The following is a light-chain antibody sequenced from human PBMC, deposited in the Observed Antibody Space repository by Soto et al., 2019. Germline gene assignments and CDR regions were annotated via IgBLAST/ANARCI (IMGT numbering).Light chain of an antibody. Sequence: EMVVTQSPGTLSXSXXGXXTXSXSASQSVSSSYLAWYQQKPGQAPRLLIYGASSRATGIPDRFSGSGSGTDFTLTISRLEPEDFAVYYCQQYGSSPLTFGGGTKVDIK. CDR1: QSVSSSY. J-gene: IGKJ4*01. V-gene: IGKV3-20*01. CDR3: QQYGSSPLT. CDR2: GAS.